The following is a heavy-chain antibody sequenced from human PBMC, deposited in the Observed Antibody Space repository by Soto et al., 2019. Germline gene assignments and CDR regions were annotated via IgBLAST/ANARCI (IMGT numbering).Heavy chain of an antibody. J-gene: IGHJ4*02. CDR1: GFSLSTSGVG. Sequence: SGPTLVNPTQTLTLTCTFSGFSLSTSGVGVGWIRQPPGKALEWLALIYWDDDKRYSPSLKSRLTITKDTSKNQVVLTMTNMDHVDTSTYYCAHKTLAAAVARDFDYWGQGTLVTVSS. CDR3: AHKTLAAAVARDFDY. CDR2: IYWDDDK. V-gene: IGHV2-5*02. D-gene: IGHD6-13*01.